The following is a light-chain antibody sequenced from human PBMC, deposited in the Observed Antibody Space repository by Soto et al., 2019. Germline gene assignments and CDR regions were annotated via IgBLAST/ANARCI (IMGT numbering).Light chain of an antibody. CDR1: QSLLHSNGYTY. CDR2: LGS. J-gene: IGKJ4*01. CDR3: MQALESPLT. Sequence: DIVMTQSPLSLPVTPGEPASISCRSSQSLLHSNGYTYFDWYLQKPGQSPQLLIFLGSNRASGVPDRFSGSGSGTDFTLKISRVEAEDVGVYYCMQALESPLTFGGGTKVEIK. V-gene: IGKV2-28*01.